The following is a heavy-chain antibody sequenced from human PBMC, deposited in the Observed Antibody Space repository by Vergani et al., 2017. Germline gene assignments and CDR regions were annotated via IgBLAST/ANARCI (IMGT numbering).Heavy chain of an antibody. CDR1: GYSFTNYW. J-gene: IGHJ4*02. CDR3: ARRRFEYSRSAHFDY. V-gene: IGHV5-51*03. D-gene: IGHD6-6*01. CDR2: IYPGDSDT. Sequence: EVHLVQSGAEVKKPGESLKISCKGSGYSFTNYWIGWVRQMPGKGLEWMGIIYPGDSDTRYSPSFEGQGTISADKSLSTAYLQWRSLKASDTAMYYCARRRFEYSRSAHFDYWGQGTLVTVSS.